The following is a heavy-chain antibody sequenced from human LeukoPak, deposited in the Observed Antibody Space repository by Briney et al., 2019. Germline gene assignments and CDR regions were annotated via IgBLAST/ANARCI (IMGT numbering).Heavy chain of an antibody. J-gene: IGHJ4*01. V-gene: IGHV4-59*01. D-gene: IGHD3-22*01. Sequence: SETLSLTCTVSGGSISSYYWSWIRQPPGKGLEWIGYIYYSGSTNYNPSLKSRVTISVDTSKNQFSLKLSSVTAADTAVYYCARNRVDYYDSSGYYYASPPYFDYWGQGTRVTVSS. CDR3: ARNRVDYYDSSGYYYASPPYFDY. CDR1: GGSISSYY. CDR2: IYYSGST.